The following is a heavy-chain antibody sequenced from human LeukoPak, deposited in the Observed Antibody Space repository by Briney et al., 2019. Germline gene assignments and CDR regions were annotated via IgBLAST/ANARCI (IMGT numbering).Heavy chain of an antibody. CDR3: ARDPGQGGFLDF. CDR1: GAPIRSYF. D-gene: IGHD3-16*01. CDR2: VYASGSN. V-gene: IGHV4-4*07. J-gene: IGHJ4*02. Sequence: SETLSLTCTVSGAPIRSYFWNWIRQPAGKGPEWIGRVYASGSNIYNPSLKSRVAMSLGTSKNQFSLELTSVTVADTAVYFCARDPGQGGFLDFWGQGALVTVSS.